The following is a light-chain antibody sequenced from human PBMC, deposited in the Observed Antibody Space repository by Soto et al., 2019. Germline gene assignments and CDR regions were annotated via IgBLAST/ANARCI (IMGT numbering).Light chain of an antibody. J-gene: IGKJ2*02. V-gene: IGKV3-20*01. CDR3: QQYGSPPRT. Sequence: ELVLRQSPGTLSLSPGERAILSCTASQTVVGNNLAWYQQRPGQAPRLLIFGASHRAAGIPDRFSGSGSGTHFTLIITRLEPDDLAVYYCQQYGSPPRTFGQGTKLEIK. CDR2: GAS. CDR1: QTVVGNN.